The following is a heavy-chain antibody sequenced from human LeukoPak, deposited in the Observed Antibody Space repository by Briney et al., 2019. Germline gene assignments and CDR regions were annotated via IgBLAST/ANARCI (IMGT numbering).Heavy chain of an antibody. J-gene: IGHJ4*02. Sequence: ASVKNSFKGSAYTLTDYHMHWVRQAPRQVLETMGGRNPNSGETNYAQKCQGRVSMTRDSSISTVYMDLSDLRSGDTAVDSCARARNIEMTTMSGGSDDWGQGTLVTVSS. D-gene: IGHD5-24*01. CDR1: AYTLTDYH. CDR3: ARARNIEMTTMSGGSDD. V-gene: IGHV1-2*02. CDR2: RNPNSGET.